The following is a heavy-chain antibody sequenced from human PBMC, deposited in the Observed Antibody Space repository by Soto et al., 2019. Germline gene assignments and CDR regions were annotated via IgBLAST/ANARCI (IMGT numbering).Heavy chain of an antibody. Sequence: GESLKISCKGSGYSFTSYWNGCVRQMPGKGLEWMGIIYPGDSDTRYSPSFQGQVTISADRSISTAYLQWSSLKASDTAMYYCARQEDYDSSGYYCAYWGQGTLVTVSS. CDR2: IYPGDSDT. D-gene: IGHD3-22*01. J-gene: IGHJ4*02. V-gene: IGHV5-51*01. CDR3: ARQEDYDSSGYYCAY. CDR1: GYSFTSYW.